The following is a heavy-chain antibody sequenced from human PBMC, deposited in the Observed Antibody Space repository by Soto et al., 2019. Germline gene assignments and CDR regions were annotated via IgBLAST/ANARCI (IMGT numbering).Heavy chain of an antibody. D-gene: IGHD3-22*01. V-gene: IGHV1-69*13. CDR3: ARDWCLYYYDSRGYGNSDYGIDV. CDR1: GGTFSSYA. CDR2: IIPIFGTA. J-gene: IGHJ6*02. Sequence: GASVKVSCKASGGTFSSYAISWVRQAPGQGLEWMGGIIPIFGTANYAQKFQGRVTITADECTSTAYMELSSLRFEDTAVYFCARDWCLYYYDSRGYGNSDYGIDVWGQGTTVTVSS.